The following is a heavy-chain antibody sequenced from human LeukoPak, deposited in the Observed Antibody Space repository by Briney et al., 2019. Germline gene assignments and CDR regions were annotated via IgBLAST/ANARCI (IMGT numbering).Heavy chain of an antibody. CDR1: GFTFSSYW. CDR3: ARTSSGYPQN. D-gene: IGHD3-22*01. J-gene: IGHJ4*02. CDR2: ISSDGSST. V-gene: IGHV3-74*01. Sequence: GGSLRLSCAASGFTFSSYWMHWVRQAPGKGLVWVSRISSDGSSTSYADSVKGRFTISRDNAKNTLYLQMNSLRAEDTAVYYCARTSSGYPQNWGQGTLVTVSS.